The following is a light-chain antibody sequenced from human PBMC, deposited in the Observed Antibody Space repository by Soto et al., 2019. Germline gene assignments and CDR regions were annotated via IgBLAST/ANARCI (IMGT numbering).Light chain of an antibody. CDR3: QQYNSHWT. CDR1: QGISNY. Sequence: DIQMTQSPSSLSASVGDRVTITCRASQGISNYLAWYQQIPGKVPKLLISAASTLQSGVPSRFSGSGSGTDFTLTISSLQPDDFATYYCQQYNSHWTFGQGTKVEI. V-gene: IGKV1-27*01. CDR2: AAS. J-gene: IGKJ1*01.